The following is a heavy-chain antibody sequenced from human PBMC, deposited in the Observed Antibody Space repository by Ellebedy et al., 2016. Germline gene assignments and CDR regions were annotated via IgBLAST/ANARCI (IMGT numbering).Heavy chain of an antibody. V-gene: IGHV3-33*08. D-gene: IGHD3-10*01. CDR3: ARSPMVRGVIGYYYYYYGMDV. Sequence: GGSLRLSCAASGFTFSSYGMHWVRQAPGKGLEWVAVIWYDGSNKYYADSVKGRFTISRDNSKNTLYLQMSSLRAEDTAVYYCARSPMVRGVIGYYYYYYGMDVWGQGTTVTVSS. J-gene: IGHJ6*02. CDR2: IWYDGSNK. CDR1: GFTFSSYG.